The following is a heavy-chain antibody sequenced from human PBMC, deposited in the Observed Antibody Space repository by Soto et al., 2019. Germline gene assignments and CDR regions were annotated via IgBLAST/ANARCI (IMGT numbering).Heavy chain of an antibody. J-gene: IGHJ5*02. CDR3: AREWDYYDTSGSFTNWFDP. Sequence: QVQLVQSGVELKKPGASVKVSCKASGYTFISYGITWVRQAPGQGLEWMGWISAYDGNTNYAQKFQGRVTMTTDTSTSTAYMELRSLRSDDTAVYYCAREWDYYDTSGSFTNWFDPWGQGTLVTVSS. CDR2: ISAYDGNT. CDR1: GYTFISYG. D-gene: IGHD3-22*01. V-gene: IGHV1-18*01.